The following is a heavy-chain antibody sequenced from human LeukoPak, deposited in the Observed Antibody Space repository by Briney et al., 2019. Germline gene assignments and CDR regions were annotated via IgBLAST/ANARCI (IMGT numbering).Heavy chain of an antibody. J-gene: IGHJ4*02. D-gene: IGHD1-20*01. V-gene: IGHV4-59*08. Sequence: PSETLSLTCTVSGGSISSYYWSWIRQPPGKGLGWIGYIYYSGSTNYNPSLKSRVTISVDTSKNQFSLKLSSVTAADTAVYYCARIGNNWYFDYWGQGTLVTVSS. CDR3: ARIGNNWYFDY. CDR2: IYYSGST. CDR1: GGSISSYY.